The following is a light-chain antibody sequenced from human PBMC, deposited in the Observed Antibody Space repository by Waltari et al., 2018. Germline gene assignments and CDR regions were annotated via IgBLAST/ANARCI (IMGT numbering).Light chain of an antibody. CDR2: GNS. Sequence: QSVLTQPPSVSGAPGQRVTIPCTGSSSNIGARYDVHWYQQLPGTAPKLLIYGNSNRPSGVPDRFSGSKSGTSASLAITGLQAEDEADYYCQSYDSSLSVVFGGGTKLTVL. J-gene: IGLJ2*01. CDR3: QSYDSSLSVV. CDR1: SSNIGARYD. V-gene: IGLV1-40*01.